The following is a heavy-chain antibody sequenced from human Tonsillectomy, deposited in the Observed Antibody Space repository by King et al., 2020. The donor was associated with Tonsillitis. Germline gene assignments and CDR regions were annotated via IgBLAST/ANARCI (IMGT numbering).Heavy chain of an antibody. CDR1: GDSISSSKYY. J-gene: IGHJ5*02. Sequence: QMQLQESGPGVVKPSETLSLTCTVSGDSISSSKYYWGWIRQPPGKGLEWIGSIYYSGSTHYNPSLESRGTLSADTSKNQFSLKLSSVTAADTAVYFCAASLTSGYHTSVGQRFDPWGRGALVTVSS. CDR2: IYYSGST. CDR3: AASLTSGYHTSVGQRFDP. D-gene: IGHD3-3*01. V-gene: IGHV4-39*01.